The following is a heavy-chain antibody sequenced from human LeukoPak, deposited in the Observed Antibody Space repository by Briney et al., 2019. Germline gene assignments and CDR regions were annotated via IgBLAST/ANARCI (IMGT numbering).Heavy chain of an antibody. D-gene: IGHD2-2*01. V-gene: IGHV3-21*03. CDR2: ISSSSSYI. Sequence: GGSLRLSCAASGFTFNGYGMNWVRQAPGKGLEWVSSISSSSSYIYYADSVKGRFTISRDNAKNSLNLQMNSLKTEDTAVYYCTLADCSSTSCYYDYWGQGTLVTVSS. J-gene: IGHJ4*02. CDR1: GFTFNGYG. CDR3: TLADCSSTSCYYDY.